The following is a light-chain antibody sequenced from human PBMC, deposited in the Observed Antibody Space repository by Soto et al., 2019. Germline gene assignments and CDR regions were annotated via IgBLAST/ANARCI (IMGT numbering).Light chain of an antibody. V-gene: IGLV2-14*01. Sequence: QSALTQPASVSGSPGQSITISCTGTSSDVGGYNYVSWYQQHPVKAPKLMIYDVTNRPSGVSDRFYGSKSGNTASLTISGLQAEDEADYYCSSYTSSSTPKVFGTGTKLTVL. CDR3: SSYTSSSTPKV. CDR1: SSDVGGYNY. CDR2: DVT. J-gene: IGLJ1*01.